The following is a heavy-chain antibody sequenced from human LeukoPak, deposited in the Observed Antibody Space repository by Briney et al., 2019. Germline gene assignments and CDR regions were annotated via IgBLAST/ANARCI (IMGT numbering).Heavy chain of an antibody. CDR2: INHSGST. J-gene: IGHJ6*03. CDR3: ARVTYYYDSSGYYHYYYMDV. V-gene: IGHV4-34*01. D-gene: IGHD3-22*01. CDR1: GGSFSGHY. Sequence: SETLSLTCAVYGGSFSGHYWTWIRQPPGKGLEWIGEINHSGSTNYNPSLKSRVTVSVDTSKNQFSLKLSSVTVADTAVYYCARVTYYYDSSGYYHYYYMDVWGKGTTVTVSS.